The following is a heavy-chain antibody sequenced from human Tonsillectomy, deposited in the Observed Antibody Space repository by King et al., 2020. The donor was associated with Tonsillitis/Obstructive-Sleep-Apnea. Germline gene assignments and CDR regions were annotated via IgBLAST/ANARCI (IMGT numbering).Heavy chain of an antibody. J-gene: IGHJ4*02. CDR1: GFTFSSYS. CDR2: ISGSGDST. V-gene: IGHV3-23*04. Sequence: VQLVESGGGLVQPGGSLRLSCAASGFTFSSYSMSWVRQVPGKGLEWVSGISGSGDSTYSADSVKGRFAISRDNSKTTLYLQMNSLRAEDTAVYYCANSRGVTTAPIDYWGQGTLVTISS. CDR3: ANSRGVTTAPIDY. D-gene: IGHD3-10*01.